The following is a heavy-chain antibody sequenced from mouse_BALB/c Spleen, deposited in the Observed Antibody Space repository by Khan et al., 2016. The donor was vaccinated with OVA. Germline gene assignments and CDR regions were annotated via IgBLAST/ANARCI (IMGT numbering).Heavy chain of an antibody. CDR2: ISYSGNT. V-gene: IGHV3-2*02. Sequence: EVELVESGPGLVKPSQSLSLTCTVTGYSITSDYAWNWIRQFPGNKLEWMGFISYSGNTNYNPSLKSRISITRDTSKNQFFLQLNSVTTEDTARYYCARVYGGDFDYWGQGTTLTVSS. D-gene: IGHD1-1*01. CDR3: ARVYGGDFDY. CDR1: GYSITSDYA. J-gene: IGHJ2*01.